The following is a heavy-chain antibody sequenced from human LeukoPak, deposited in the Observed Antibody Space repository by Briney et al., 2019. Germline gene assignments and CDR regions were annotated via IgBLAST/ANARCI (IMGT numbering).Heavy chain of an antibody. J-gene: IGHJ4*02. Sequence: PGGSLRLSCAASGFTFSSYAITWVRQAPGKGLEWVSVISTGGTNTYYADSVKGRFTISRDNSKKTLYLQMNSLRAEDTAVYYCAKHYDILSGYILDDYWGQGTLVTVSS. CDR2: ISTGGTNT. V-gene: IGHV3-23*01. CDR3: AKHYDILSGYILDDY. D-gene: IGHD3-9*01. CDR1: GFTFSSYA.